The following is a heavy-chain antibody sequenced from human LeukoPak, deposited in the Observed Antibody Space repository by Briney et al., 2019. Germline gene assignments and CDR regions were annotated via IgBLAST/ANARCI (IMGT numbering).Heavy chain of an antibody. CDR2: IYYSGST. CDR3: AKGHDYYDSSGYSV. V-gene: IGHV4-61*05. CDR1: GGSISSSSYY. D-gene: IGHD3-22*01. Sequence: SETLSLTCTVSGGSISSSSYYWGWIRQPPGKGLEWIGTIYYSGSTNYNPSLKSRVAISVDTSKNQFSLKLSSVTAADTAVYYCAKGHDYYDSSGYSVWGQGTLVTVSS. J-gene: IGHJ4*02.